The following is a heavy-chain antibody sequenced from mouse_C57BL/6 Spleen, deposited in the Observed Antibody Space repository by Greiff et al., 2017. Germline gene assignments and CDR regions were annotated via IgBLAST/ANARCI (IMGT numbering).Heavy chain of an antibody. Sequence: DVMLVESGGGLVQPKGSLKLSCAASGFTFNTYAMHWVRQAPGKGLEWVARIRSKSSNYATYYADSVKDRFTSCRDDSQSMLYLQMNNLKTEDTSMYYCVRERNWDGAMDYWGQGTSVTVSS. V-gene: IGHV10-3*01. CDR2: IRSKSSNYAT. CDR1: GFTFNTYA. D-gene: IGHD4-1*01. J-gene: IGHJ4*01. CDR3: VRERNWDGAMDY.